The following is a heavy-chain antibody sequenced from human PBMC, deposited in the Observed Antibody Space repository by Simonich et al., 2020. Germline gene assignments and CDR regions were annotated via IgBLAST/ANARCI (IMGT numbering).Heavy chain of an antibody. CDR3: ARWIAVAGTGAYGMDV. Sequence: EVQLVESGGGLVKPGGSLRLSCAASGFTFSSYSMNWVRQAPGKGLEVVSSISSSSSYIYYADSVKGRFTISRDNAKNSLYLQMNSLRAEDTAVYYCARWIAVAGTGAYGMDVWGQGTTVTVSS. CDR1: GFTFSSYS. J-gene: IGHJ6*02. CDR2: ISSSSSYI. V-gene: IGHV3-21*01. D-gene: IGHD6-19*01.